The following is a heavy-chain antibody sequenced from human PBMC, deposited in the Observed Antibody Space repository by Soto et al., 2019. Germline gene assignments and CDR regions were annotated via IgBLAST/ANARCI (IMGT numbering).Heavy chain of an antibody. V-gene: IGHV4-39*01. CDR1: GGSISSSSYY. J-gene: IGHJ4*02. Sequence: SETLSLTCTVSGGSISSSSYYWGWIRQPPGKGLEWIGSIYYSGSTYYNPSLKSRVTISVDTSKNQFSLKLSSVTAADTAVYYCARKGLRFHAYYLDYWGQGTLVTVSS. CDR3: ARKGLRFHAYYLDY. CDR2: IYYSGST. D-gene: IGHD3-3*01.